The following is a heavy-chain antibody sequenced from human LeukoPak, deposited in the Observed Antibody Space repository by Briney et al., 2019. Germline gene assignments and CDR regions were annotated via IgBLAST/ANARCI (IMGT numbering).Heavy chain of an antibody. CDR3: ARDSYDILTGYPAH. D-gene: IGHD3-9*01. CDR1: GFTFSSYS. V-gene: IGHV3-21*01. Sequence: PGGSLRPSCAASGFTFSSYSMNWVRQAPGKGLEWVSAISSSSSDMYYADSVKGRFTISRDNAKNSLYLQMSSLRAEDTAVYYCARDSYDILTGYPAHWGQGILATVSS. CDR2: ISSSSSDM. J-gene: IGHJ4*02.